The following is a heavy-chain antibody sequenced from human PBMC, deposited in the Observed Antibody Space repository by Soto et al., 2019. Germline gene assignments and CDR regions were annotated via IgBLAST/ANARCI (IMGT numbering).Heavy chain of an antibody. D-gene: IGHD3-10*01. CDR3: ARSSMVRGVIEPNWFDP. CDR2: ITAYNGNT. Sequence: QVQLVQSGAEVKKPGASVKVSCKASGYTFTSYGISWVRQAPGQGLEWMGWITAYNGNTNYAQKLQGRVTMTTDTYXSXXYMELRSLRSDDTAVYYCARSSMVRGVIEPNWFDPWGQGTLVTVSS. J-gene: IGHJ5*02. CDR1: GYTFTSYG. V-gene: IGHV1-18*01.